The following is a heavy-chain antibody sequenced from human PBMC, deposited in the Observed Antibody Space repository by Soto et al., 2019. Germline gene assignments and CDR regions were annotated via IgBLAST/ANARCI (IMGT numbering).Heavy chain of an antibody. CDR1: GFTFSSYA. Sequence: PGGSLRLSCAASGFTFSSYAVSWVRQAPGKGLEWVSAISGSGGSTYYADSVKGRFTISRDNSKNTLYLQMNSLRAEDTAVYYCAKVPVVVVAATHFFDYWGQGTLVTVSS. CDR3: AKVPVVVVAATHFFDY. CDR2: ISGSGGST. J-gene: IGHJ4*02. D-gene: IGHD2-15*01. V-gene: IGHV3-23*01.